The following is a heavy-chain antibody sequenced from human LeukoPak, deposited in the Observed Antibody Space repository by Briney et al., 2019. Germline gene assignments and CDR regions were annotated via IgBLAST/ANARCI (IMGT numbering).Heavy chain of an antibody. CDR3: ARINYYGSGIDY. J-gene: IGHJ4*02. CDR1: GGSVSSGSYY. V-gene: IGHV4-61*01. Sequence: SETLSLTCTVSGGSVSSGSYYWSWIRQPPGKGLEWIGYIYYSGSTNYNPSLKSRVTISVDTSENQFSLKLSSVTAADTAVYYCARINYYGSGIDYWGQGTLVTVSS. CDR2: IYYSGST. D-gene: IGHD3-10*01.